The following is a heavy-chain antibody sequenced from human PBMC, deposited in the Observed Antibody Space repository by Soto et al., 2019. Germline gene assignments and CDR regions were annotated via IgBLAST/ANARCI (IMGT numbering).Heavy chain of an antibody. CDR2: IYYSGTA. D-gene: IGHD1-1*01. J-gene: IGHJ4*02. Sequence: PSETLSLTCTASGGSMSSYYWNWIRQPPGKGLEWIGYIYYSGTADYKPSLTSRVTISLDTSKNQLSLKLSSLTAADTAVYYCSRGYNYGMSPFDFWGQGTLVTVSS. CDR3: SRGYNYGMSPFDF. V-gene: IGHV4-59*01. CDR1: GGSMSSYY.